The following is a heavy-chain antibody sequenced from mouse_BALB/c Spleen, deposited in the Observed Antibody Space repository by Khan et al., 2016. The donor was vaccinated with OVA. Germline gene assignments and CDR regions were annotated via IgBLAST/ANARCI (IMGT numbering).Heavy chain of an antibody. J-gene: IGHJ2*01. CDR1: GFTFSSYA. Sequence: VELVESGGGSVKPGGSLKLSCAVSGFTFSSYAMSWVRQTPEKRLEWVASISSGGSNYYPDSVKGRFTTSRDNARNTLYLQMSSLRSEDMAMYYGAREAYRYDEYYFDYWGQGTTLTVSS. CDR2: ISSGGSN. CDR3: AREAYRYDEYYFDY. D-gene: IGHD2-14*01. V-gene: IGHV5-6-5*01.